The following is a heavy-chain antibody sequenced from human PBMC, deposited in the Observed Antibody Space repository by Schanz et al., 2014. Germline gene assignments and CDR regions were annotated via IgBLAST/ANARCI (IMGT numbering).Heavy chain of an antibody. CDR2: ISVYTGNT. CDR3: ARGIGGYGANNYFDY. CDR1: GYTFTTYA. J-gene: IGHJ4*02. Sequence: QVQLVQSGAEVKKPGASVRVSCKASGYTFTTYAMSWVRQAPGQGLEWVGWISVYTGNTKYGQKVQGRVTITRDTSASTAYMELSSLRSDDTAVYYCARGIGGYGANNYFDYWGQGTLVTVSS. D-gene: IGHD5-12*01. V-gene: IGHV1-18*01.